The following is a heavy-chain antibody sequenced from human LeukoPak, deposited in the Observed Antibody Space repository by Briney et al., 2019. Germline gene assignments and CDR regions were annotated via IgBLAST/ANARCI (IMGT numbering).Heavy chain of an antibody. CDR1: GFTFSSYW. CDR2: INSDGSIT. Sequence: PGGSLRLSCAASGFTFSSYWMHWVRQAPGKGLVWVSRINSDGSITTYADSVRGRFTISRDNSKNTLYLQMNSLRAEDTAVYYCARAAYEVRGVIITYGWFDPWGQGTLVTVSS. CDR3: ARAAYEVRGVIITYGWFDP. J-gene: IGHJ5*02. V-gene: IGHV3-74*01. D-gene: IGHD3-10*02.